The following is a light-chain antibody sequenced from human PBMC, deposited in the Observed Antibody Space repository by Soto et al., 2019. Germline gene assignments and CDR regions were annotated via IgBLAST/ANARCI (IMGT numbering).Light chain of an antibody. CDR3: QQYGYSAWT. CDR2: AAS. V-gene: IGKV3-20*01. Sequence: EIVLTQSPGTLSLSPGERATLSCRASQSIDSKDLAWYQQRPGQAPRILIFAASSRATGVPDRFSGSGSGTEFTITIIRLEPGDFAVYYCQQYGYSAWTFGQGTKVEIK. CDR1: QSIDSKD. J-gene: IGKJ1*01.